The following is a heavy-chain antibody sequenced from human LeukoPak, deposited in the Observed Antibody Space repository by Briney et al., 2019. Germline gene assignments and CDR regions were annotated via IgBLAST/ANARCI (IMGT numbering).Heavy chain of an antibody. CDR2: IYHSGSI. CDR1: AYSISSGYF. V-gene: IGHV4-38-2*02. CDR3: ARGLPDYYDSSGIDY. Sequence: KPSETMSLTCTVSAYSISSGYFWGWIRQPPGKGLDWIGSIYHSGSINYNPSLKSRVTISVDTSKTQFSLKLGSVTAADTAVYYCARGLPDYYDSSGIDYWGQGTLVTVSS. D-gene: IGHD3-22*01. J-gene: IGHJ4*02.